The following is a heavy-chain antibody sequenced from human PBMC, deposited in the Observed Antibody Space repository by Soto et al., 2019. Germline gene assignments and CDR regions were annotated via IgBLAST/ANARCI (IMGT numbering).Heavy chain of an antibody. Sequence: QITLKESGPTLVKPTQTLTLTCTFSGFSLSTSGVGVGWIRQPPGKALEWLALIYWDDDKRYSPSLKSRLTITKDNSKNQVVLTMTNMDPVDTATYYCALHEHSRNYFDYWGQGTLVTVSS. J-gene: IGHJ4*02. D-gene: IGHD5-18*01. V-gene: IGHV2-5*02. CDR2: IYWDDDK. CDR1: GFSLSTSGVG. CDR3: ALHEHSRNYFDY.